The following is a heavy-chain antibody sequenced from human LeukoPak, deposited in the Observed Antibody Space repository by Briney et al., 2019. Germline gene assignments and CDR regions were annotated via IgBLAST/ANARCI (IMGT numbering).Heavy chain of an antibody. D-gene: IGHD3-10*01. CDR1: GGTFSSYA. J-gene: IGHJ3*02. CDR3: ARGRVRGAYGAFDI. Sequence: SVKVSCKASGGTFSSYAISWVRQAPGQGLEWMGGIIPIFGTANYAQKFQGRVTITADESTSTAYMELSSLRSEDTAVYYCARGRVRGAYGAFDIWGQGTMVTVSS. CDR2: IIPIFGTA. V-gene: IGHV1-69*01.